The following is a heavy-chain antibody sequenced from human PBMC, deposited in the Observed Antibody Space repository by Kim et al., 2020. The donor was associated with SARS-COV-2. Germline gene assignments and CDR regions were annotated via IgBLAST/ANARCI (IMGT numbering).Heavy chain of an antibody. CDR3: ARGYTTIDY. CDR2: RTI. J-gene: IGHJ4*02. V-gene: IGHV3-48*03. D-gene: IGHD2-2*02. Sequence: RTIYYADSVKGRFTISRDNAKNSLYLQMNSLRAEDTAVYYCARGYTTIDYWGQGTLVTVSS.